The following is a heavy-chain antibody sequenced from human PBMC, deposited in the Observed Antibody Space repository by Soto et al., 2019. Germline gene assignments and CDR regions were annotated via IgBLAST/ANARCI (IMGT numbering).Heavy chain of an antibody. CDR3: ARGWGRIFDY. V-gene: IGHV4-34*01. D-gene: IGHD7-27*01. CDR2: INQSGSI. J-gene: IGHJ4*02. CDR1: GGLISGYY. Sequence: QVQLQQWGAGLLKPSETLSLTCAVYGGLISGYYWSWIRQPPGKGLEWIGEINQSGSINYNPSLKSRVTISVDTSKNQFSPKLSSVTAADTAVYYCARGWGRIFDYWGQGSLVTVSS.